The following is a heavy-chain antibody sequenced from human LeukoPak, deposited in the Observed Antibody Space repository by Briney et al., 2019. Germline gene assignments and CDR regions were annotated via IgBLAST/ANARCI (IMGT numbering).Heavy chain of an antibody. CDR2: ILNNGDN. V-gene: IGHV3-30*18. CDR3: AKDLDSSGDSY. J-gene: IGHJ4*02. D-gene: IGHD3-22*01. Sequence: GRSLRLSCAASGFSFSSYGMHWVRQAPGKGLEWVAVILNNGDNYYADSVKGRFTISRDNSKSTLYLQVNSLRAEDTAVYFCAKDLDSSGDSYWGQGTLVTVSS. CDR1: GFSFSSYG.